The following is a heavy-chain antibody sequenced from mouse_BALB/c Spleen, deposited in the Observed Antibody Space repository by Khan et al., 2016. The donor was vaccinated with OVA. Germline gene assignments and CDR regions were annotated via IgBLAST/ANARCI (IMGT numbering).Heavy chain of an antibody. CDR1: GYTFTSYW. J-gene: IGHJ3*01. Sequence: VQLQQSGTVLARPGASVKMSCKASGYTFTSYWMHWVKQRPGQGLEWLGGIFPGNNDTNYNQRIKGRAKLTAVTSASTANMELNSLTNEDSAVYSGTRAGYGAFAYWGQGALVTVAA. CDR3: TRAGYGAFAY. V-gene: IGHV1-5*01. D-gene: IGHD1-1*01. CDR2: IFPGNNDT.